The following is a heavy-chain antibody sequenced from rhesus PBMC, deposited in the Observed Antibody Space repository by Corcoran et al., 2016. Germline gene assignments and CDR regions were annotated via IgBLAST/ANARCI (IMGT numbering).Heavy chain of an antibody. CDR1: GGPISGGYDG. D-gene: IGHD1-1*01. Sequence: QVQLQESGPGLTKPSENLSLTRAVSGGPISGGYDGRWIRQPPGTGREWIGGIFVSSGSTTSNPSLKNRVTISNDTSKNQFSLKLSSVTAADTAVYYCARERAGSSYFDYWGQGVLVTVSS. J-gene: IGHJ4*01. CDR2: IFVSSGST. V-gene: IGHV4-76*01. CDR3: ARERAGSSYFDY.